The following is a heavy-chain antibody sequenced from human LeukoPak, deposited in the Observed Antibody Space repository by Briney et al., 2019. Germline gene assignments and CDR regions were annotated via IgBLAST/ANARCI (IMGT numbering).Heavy chain of an antibody. CDR3: ARGGGPRYYYDSSGYSA. D-gene: IGHD3-22*01. J-gene: IGHJ5*02. V-gene: IGHV4-38-2*02. CDR1: GYSINSNYY. CDR2: MYHSGST. Sequence: SETLSLTCSVSGYSINSNYYWGWIRQPPGKGLEWIGTMYHSGSTYYNPSLKSRVTISVDTSKNQFSLKLSSVTAADTAVYYCARGGGPRYYYDSSGYSAWGQGTLVTVSS.